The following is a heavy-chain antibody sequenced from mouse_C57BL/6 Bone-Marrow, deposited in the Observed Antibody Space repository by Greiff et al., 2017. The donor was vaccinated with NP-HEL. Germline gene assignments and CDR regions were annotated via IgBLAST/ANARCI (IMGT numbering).Heavy chain of an antibody. V-gene: IGHV6-3*01. D-gene: IGHD1-1*01. CDR2: IRLKSDNYAT. Sequence: EVKLMDSGGGLVQPGGSMKLSCVASGFTFSNYWMNWVRQSPEKGLEWVAQIRLKSDNYATHYAESVKGRFTISRDDSKSSVYLQMNNLRAEDTGIYYCTSGSSYYWYFDVWGTGTTVTVSS. CDR1: GFTFSNYW. CDR3: TSGSSYYWYFDV. J-gene: IGHJ1*03.